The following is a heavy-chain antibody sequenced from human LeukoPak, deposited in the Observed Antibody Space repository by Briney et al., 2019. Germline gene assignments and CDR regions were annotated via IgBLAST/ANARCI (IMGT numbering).Heavy chain of an antibody. CDR1: GGSFSGYY. CDR3: ARGGGQKVADYDFWSGYPPTREIWFDP. Sequence: SETLSLTCAVYGGSFSGYYWSWIRQPPGKGLEWIGEINHSGSTNYNPSLKSRVTISVDTSKNQFSLKLSSVTAADTAVYYCARGGGQKVADYDFWSGYPPTREIWFDPWGQGTLVTVSS. J-gene: IGHJ5*02. D-gene: IGHD3-3*01. CDR2: INHSGST. V-gene: IGHV4-34*01.